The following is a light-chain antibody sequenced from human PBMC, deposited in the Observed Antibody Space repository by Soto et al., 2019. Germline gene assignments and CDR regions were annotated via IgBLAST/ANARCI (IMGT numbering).Light chain of an antibody. V-gene: IGLV2-14*01. CDR2: DVS. Sequence: QSVLTQPASVSGSPGQSITISCTGTSSDVGGYNYVSWYQQHPGKAPKLMIYDVSNRPSGVSNRFSGSKSGNTASLTISGLQADDEADYYCSSYTSSSTAVFGGGTKLTV. CDR1: SSDVGGYNY. J-gene: IGLJ2*01. CDR3: SSYTSSSTAV.